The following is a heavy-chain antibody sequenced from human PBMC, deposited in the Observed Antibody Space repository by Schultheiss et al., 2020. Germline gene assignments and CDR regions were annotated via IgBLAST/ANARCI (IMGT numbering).Heavy chain of an antibody. CDR1: GGSISSNNW. J-gene: IGHJ5*02. D-gene: IGHD2-15*01. CDR3: ARLAGLKYCSGGSCLPYGWFDP. V-gene: IGHV4-4*02. Sequence: SETLSLTCTVSGGSISSNNWWSWVRQSPGKGLEWIGEIDLSGSTNYNPSLKSRVTISVDTSKNQFSLKLSSVTAADTAVYYCARLAGLKYCSGGSCLPYGWFDPWGQGTLVTVSS. CDR2: IDLSGST.